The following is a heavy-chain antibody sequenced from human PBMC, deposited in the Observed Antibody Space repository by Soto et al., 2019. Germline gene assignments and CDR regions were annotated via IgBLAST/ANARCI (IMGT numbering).Heavy chain of an antibody. D-gene: IGHD5-18*01. CDR3: ALTAIDY. CDR1: GYTFITYG. Sequence: QVQLVQSGAEVKKPGASVKVSCKASGYTFITYGINWVRQAPGHGLEWMGWISAYNGNTQYAQKFQGRVTMTRDTSTSTAYMELRSLRSDDTAVYYCALTAIDYWGQGTLVTVSS. CDR2: ISAYNGNT. J-gene: IGHJ4*02. V-gene: IGHV1-18*01.